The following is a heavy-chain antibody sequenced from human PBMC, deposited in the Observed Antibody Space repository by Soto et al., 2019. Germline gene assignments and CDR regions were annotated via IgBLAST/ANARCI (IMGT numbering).Heavy chain of an antibody. CDR2: IKQDGSEK. CDR1: GFTFSSYW. D-gene: IGHD1-1*01. Sequence: GGSLRLSCAASGFTFSSYWMSWVRQAPGKGLGWVANIKQDGSEKYYVDSVKGRFTISRDNAKNSLYLQMNSLRAEDTAVYYCARDRRTGTFDYWGQGTLVTVSS. CDR3: ARDRRTGTFDY. J-gene: IGHJ4*02. V-gene: IGHV3-7*01.